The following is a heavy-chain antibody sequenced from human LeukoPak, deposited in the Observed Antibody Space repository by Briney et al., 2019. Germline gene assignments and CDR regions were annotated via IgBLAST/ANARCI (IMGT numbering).Heavy chain of an antibody. CDR2: ISPNSGGT. Sequence: GASVKVSCKASGYTFTGYYMHWVRQAPGQGLEWMGWISPNSGGTNYAQKFQGRVTLTRDTSISTAYMELSRMRSDDTAVYYCARGIYDSSDFEYFQDWGQGTLVTVSS. CDR3: ARGIYDSSDFEYFQD. CDR1: GYTFTGYY. V-gene: IGHV1-2*02. J-gene: IGHJ1*01. D-gene: IGHD3-22*01.